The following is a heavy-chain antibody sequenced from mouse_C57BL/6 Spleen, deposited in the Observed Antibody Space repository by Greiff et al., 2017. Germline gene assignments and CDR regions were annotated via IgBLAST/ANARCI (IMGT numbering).Heavy chain of an antibody. CDR2: INPNNGGT. D-gene: IGHD2-4*01. J-gene: IGHJ3*01. Sequence: EVQLQQSGPELVKPGASVKISCKASGYTFTDYYMNWVKQSHGKSLEWIGDINPNNGGTSYNQKFKGKATLTVDKSSSTAYMELRSLTSEDSAVYYCAREEFDDYEDWFAYWGQGTLVTVSA. CDR1: GYTFTDYY. V-gene: IGHV1-26*01. CDR3: AREEFDDYEDWFAY.